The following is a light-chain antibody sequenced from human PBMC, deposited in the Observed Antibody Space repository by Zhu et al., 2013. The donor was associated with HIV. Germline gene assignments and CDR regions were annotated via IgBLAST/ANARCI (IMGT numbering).Light chain of an antibody. CDR1: QSVSSSY. V-gene: IGKV3D-20*02. CDR3: QQRSNWPPLT. J-gene: IGKJ4*01. Sequence: EIVLTQSPGTLSLSPGERATLSCRASQSVSSSYLAWYQQKPGQAPRLLIYGASSRATGIPARFSGSGSGTDFTLTISSLEPEDFAVYYCQQRSNWPPLTFGGGTKVVIK. CDR2: GAS.